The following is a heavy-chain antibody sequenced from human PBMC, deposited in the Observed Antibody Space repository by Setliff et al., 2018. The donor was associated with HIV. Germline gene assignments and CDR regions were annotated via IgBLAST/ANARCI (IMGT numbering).Heavy chain of an antibody. CDR3: ARTGDGYNFDY. Sequence: SETLSLTCAVYGGSFSGYYWSWIRQPPGKGLEWIGEINHSGSTNYNPSLKSRVTISVDTSKNQFSLKLSSVTAADTAVYYCARTGDGYNFDYWGQGTPVTVSS. J-gene: IGHJ4*02. V-gene: IGHV4-34*01. D-gene: IGHD5-12*01. CDR1: GGSFSGYY. CDR2: INHSGST.